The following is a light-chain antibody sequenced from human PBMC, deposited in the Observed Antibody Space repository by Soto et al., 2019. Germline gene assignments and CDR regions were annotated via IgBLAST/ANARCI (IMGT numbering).Light chain of an antibody. J-gene: IGKJ1*01. Sequence: VGDTVPFPCLASQSVSGWLAWYQQKPGKAPKLLIYAASTLQSGVPSRFSGSRSGTEFTLTISSLQPEDFASYYCLQDYGDSWTFGQGTKVDI. CDR3: LQDYGDSWT. CDR2: AAS. V-gene: IGKV1-5*01. CDR1: QSVSGW.